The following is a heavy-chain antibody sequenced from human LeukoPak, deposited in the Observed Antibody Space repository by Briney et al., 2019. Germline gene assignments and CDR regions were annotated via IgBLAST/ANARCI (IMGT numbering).Heavy chain of an antibody. CDR2: ISGSGGST. D-gene: IGHD6-13*01. V-gene: IGHV3-23*01. CDR3: ARGRTSSWYQGYY. Sequence: GGSLRLSCAASGFTFSSYAMSWVRQAPGKGLEWVSAISGSGGSTYYADSVKGRFTISRDNAKNSLYLQMNSLRAEDTAVYYCARGRTSSWYQGYYWGQGTLVTVSS. J-gene: IGHJ4*02. CDR1: GFTFSSYA.